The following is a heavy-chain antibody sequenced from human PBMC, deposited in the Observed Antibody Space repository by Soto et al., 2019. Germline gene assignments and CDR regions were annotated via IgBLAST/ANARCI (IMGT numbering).Heavy chain of an antibody. CDR3: AKAPPAGDEAFDV. J-gene: IGHJ3*01. D-gene: IGHD7-27*01. CDR2: INWNSGTI. CDR1: GFTFDDYA. V-gene: IGHV3-9*01. Sequence: EVQLVESGGGLVQPGRSPRLSCAASGFTFDDYAMHWVRQAPGKGLEWISGINWNSGTIDYADSVKGRFTISRDNAKNSLYLQMNSLRLEDTVFYYCAKAPPAGDEAFDVWGQGTMVTVSS.